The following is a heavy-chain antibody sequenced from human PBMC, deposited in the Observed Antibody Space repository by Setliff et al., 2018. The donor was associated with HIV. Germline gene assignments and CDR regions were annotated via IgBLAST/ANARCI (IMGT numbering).Heavy chain of an antibody. CDR3: ASHPLGY. J-gene: IGHJ4*02. CDR2: ITQSGTA. Sequence: PSETLSLTCAVYGESFSDYSWNWIRQTPEKGLEWIAEITQSGTANYNPSLRGRVSISVDNSKDQFSLRLTSLTAADTAIYYCASHPLGYWGQGTLVTVSS. V-gene: IGHV4-34*01. CDR1: GESFSDYS.